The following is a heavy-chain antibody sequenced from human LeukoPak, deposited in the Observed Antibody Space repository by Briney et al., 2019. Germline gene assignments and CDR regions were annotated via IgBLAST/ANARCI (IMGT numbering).Heavy chain of an antibody. CDR1: GYSISSGYY. V-gene: IGHV4-38-2*02. CDR2: IYHSGST. J-gene: IGHJ5*02. CDR3: ASFFKGAARRHNWFDP. Sequence: SETLSLTCTVPGYSISSGYYWGWIRQPPGKGLEWIGSIYHSGSTYYNPSLKSRVTISVDTSKNQFSLKPSSVTAADTAVYYCASFFKGAARRHNWFDPWGQGTLVTVSS. D-gene: IGHD3-16*01.